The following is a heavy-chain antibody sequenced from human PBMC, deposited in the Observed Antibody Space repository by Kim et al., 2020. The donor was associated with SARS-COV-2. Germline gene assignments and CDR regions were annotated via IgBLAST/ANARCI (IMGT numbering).Heavy chain of an antibody. CDR2: IYYSGST. CDR3: ASQHIVVVTGTKYFDY. V-gene: IGHV4-39*01. Sequence: SETLSLTCTVSGGSISSSSYYWGWIRQPPGKGLEWIGSIYYSGSTYYNPSLKSRVTISVDTSKNQFSLKLSSVTAADTAVYYCASQHIVVVTGTKYFDYWGQGTLVTVSS. D-gene: IGHD2-21*02. CDR1: GGSISSSSYY. J-gene: IGHJ4*02.